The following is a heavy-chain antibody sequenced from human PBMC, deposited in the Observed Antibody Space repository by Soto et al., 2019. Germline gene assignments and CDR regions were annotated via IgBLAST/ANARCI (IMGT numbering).Heavy chain of an antibody. J-gene: IGHJ4*02. D-gene: IGHD3-22*01. Sequence: PSETLSLTCTVSGGSISSYYWSWIRQPPGKGLEWIGYIYYSGSTYYNPSLKSRVTISVDTSKNQFSLNLNSVTAADTAVYYCAADPDDSSGYDLDYWGQGTLVTVSS. CDR3: AADPDDSSGYDLDY. CDR2: IYYSGST. CDR1: GGSISSYY. V-gene: IGHV4-59*12.